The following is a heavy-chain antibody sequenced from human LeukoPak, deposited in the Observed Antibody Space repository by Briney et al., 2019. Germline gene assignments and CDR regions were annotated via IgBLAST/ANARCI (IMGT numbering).Heavy chain of an antibody. CDR1: GGSIRSYY. V-gene: IGHV4-59*08. J-gene: IGHJ3*02. D-gene: IGHD1-26*01. Sequence: SETLSLTCIASGGSIRSYYWSWIRQPPGKGLEWIGYSYYSGSTNYNPSLKSRVTISLDTSKNQFSLMLSSVTAADTAVYYCARHTSVGAPLVAFDIWGQGTIVTVP. CDR2: SYYSGST. CDR3: ARHTSVGAPLVAFDI.